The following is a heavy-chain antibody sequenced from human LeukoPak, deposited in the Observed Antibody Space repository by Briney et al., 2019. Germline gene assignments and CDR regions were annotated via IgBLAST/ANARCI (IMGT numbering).Heavy chain of an antibody. Sequence: ASVKVSCKASGYTFTSYYMHWVRQAPGQGLEWMGIINPSGGSTSYAQKFQGRVTMTRDTSTSTVYMELSSLRSGDTAVYYCARDFNPTYYYGSGSFSLEYFDYWGQGTLVTVSS. CDR3: ARDFNPTYYYGSGSFSLEYFDY. CDR2: INPSGGST. CDR1: GYTFTSYY. J-gene: IGHJ4*02. D-gene: IGHD3-10*01. V-gene: IGHV1-46*01.